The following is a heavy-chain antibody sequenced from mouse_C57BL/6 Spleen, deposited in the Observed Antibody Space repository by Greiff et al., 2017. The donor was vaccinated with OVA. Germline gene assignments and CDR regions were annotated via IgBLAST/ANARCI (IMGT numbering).Heavy chain of an antibody. D-gene: IGHD4-1*01. CDR2: IDPSDSYT. J-gene: IGHJ4*01. V-gene: IGHV1-69*01. CDR3: AKLTGTTDY. CDR1: GYTFTSYW. Sequence: QVQLQQPGAELVMPGASVKLSCKASGYTFTSYWMHWVKQRPGQGLEWIGEIDPSDSYTNYNQKFKGKATLTVDKSSSTAYMQLSSLPSEDSAVYYCAKLTGTTDYWGQGTSVTVSS.